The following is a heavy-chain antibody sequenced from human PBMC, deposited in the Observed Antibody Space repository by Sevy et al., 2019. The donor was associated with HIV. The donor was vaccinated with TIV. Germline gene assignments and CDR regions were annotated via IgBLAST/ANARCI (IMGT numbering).Heavy chain of an antibody. V-gene: IGHV4-59*01. J-gene: IGHJ4*02. CDR1: GGSISGYY. CDR3: AGSRVITRTFDY. D-gene: IGHD3-22*01. Sequence: SETLSLTCTVSGGSISGYYWSWIRQPPGKGLEWIGYISYSGSTNYNPSLKSRVTISVDTSKNEFSLKLSSVTASDTAVYYCAGSRVITRTFDYWGQGTLVTVSS. CDR2: ISYSGST.